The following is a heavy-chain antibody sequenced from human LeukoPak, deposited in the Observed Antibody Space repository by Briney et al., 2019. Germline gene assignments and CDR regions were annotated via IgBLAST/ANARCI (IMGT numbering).Heavy chain of an antibody. Sequence: SVKVSCKASGYTFNGYYMHWVRQAPGQGLEWMGWINPNSGGTNYAQKFQGRVTMTRDTSISTAYMSRLRSDDTAVYYCARGMEPYYYMDVWGKGTTVTVSS. V-gene: IGHV1-2*02. CDR2: INPNSGGT. J-gene: IGHJ6*03. D-gene: IGHD1-26*01. CDR3: ARGMEPYYYMDV. CDR1: GYTFNGYY.